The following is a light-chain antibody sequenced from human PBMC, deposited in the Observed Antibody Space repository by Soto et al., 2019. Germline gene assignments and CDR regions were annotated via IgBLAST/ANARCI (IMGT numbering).Light chain of an antibody. CDR2: DAS. V-gene: IGKV3-20*01. CDR3: QHADSFLLIS. CDR1: QSVSSSS. J-gene: IGKJ5*01. Sequence: IVLTLSPGALSLSPGERATLSCRASQSVSSSSLAWYQQKRGQAPRLLIHDASSRATGIPDRFSGSGSGTDFTLTISRLEPEDFATYYCQHADSFLLISFGEGTRPEIK.